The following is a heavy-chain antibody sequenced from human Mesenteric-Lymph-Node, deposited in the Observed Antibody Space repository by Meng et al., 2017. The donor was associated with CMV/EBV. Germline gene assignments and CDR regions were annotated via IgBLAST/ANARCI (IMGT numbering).Heavy chain of an antibody. CDR3: ARPFPSWQSPRLDPFGA. V-gene: IGHV4-39*01. Sequence: GPGEVKPCGTLPPTWPFLGDSIGSFFDWGWIGQPPGGGVEWIGSVHYTVSTYYGPSLKSRVTVSVDTSKNQFSLRLTSVTDADTAVYYCARPFPSWQSPRLDPFGAWGQGTLVTVSS. J-gene: IGHJ5*02. CDR1: GDSIGSFFD. D-gene: IGHD6-19*01. CDR2: VHYTVST.